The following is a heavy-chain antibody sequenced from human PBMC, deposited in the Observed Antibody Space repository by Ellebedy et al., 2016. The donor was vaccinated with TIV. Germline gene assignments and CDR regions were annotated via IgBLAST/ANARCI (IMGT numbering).Heavy chain of an antibody. CDR3: ARTITVISPDNWFDP. D-gene: IGHD4-17*01. V-gene: IGHV1-2*02. CDR2: IDPDSGGT. J-gene: IGHJ5*02. Sequence: AASVKVSCKASGYTFTGHYLHWVRQAPGQGLEWMGWIDPDSGGTNYAQNFQGRVSLTRDTSISTAYMEMSSLRSDDTAVYYCARTITVISPDNWFDPWGQGTLVIVSS. CDR1: GYTFTGHY.